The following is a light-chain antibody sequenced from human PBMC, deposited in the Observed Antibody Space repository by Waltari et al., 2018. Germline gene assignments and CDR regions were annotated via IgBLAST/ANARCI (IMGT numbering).Light chain of an antibody. CDR2: EDT. CDR1: RGDIGTYNL. J-gene: IGLJ2*01. V-gene: IGLV2-23*01. Sequence: QAALTQPASVSGSAGQSVTISCTGTRGDIGTYNLVSWYQQHPGKAPTLIIYEDTMRPFWGAPRFSASTAGNTASLTISGLQAEDEADYHCCSYAGSFTLVFGGGTNVTIL. CDR3: CSYAGSFTLV.